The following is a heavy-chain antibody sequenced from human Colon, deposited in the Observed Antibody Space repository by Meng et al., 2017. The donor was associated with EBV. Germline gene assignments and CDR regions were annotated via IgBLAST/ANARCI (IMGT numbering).Heavy chain of an antibody. Sequence: LQLQDAGPGLEKPSEPLSLTCTVSGGSISSSHYYWGWVRQPPGKGLQWIGTIYHSGSTSYNPSLQSRVTMFVDTSKNQFSLMLTSVTATDTAVYYCARRRGGSGRDCWGQGTLVTVSS. CDR3: ARRRGGSGRDC. J-gene: IGHJ4*02. V-gene: IGHV4-39*01. CDR2: IYHSGST. CDR1: GGSISSSHYY. D-gene: IGHD3-10*01.